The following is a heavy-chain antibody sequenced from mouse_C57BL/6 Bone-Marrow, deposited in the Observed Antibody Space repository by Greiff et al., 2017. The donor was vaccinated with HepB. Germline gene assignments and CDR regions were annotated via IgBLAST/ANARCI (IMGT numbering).Heavy chain of an antibody. J-gene: IGHJ4*01. CDR2: IDPEDGET. CDR3: AVIYYDPFYAMDY. V-gene: IGHV14-2*01. CDR1: GFNIKDYY. D-gene: IGHD2-4*01. Sequence: VHVKQSGAELVKPGASVKLSCTASGFNIKDYYMHWVKQRTEQGLEWIGRIDPEDGETKYAPKFQGKATITADTSSNTAYLQLSSLTSEDTAVYYCAVIYYDPFYAMDYWGQGTSVTVSS.